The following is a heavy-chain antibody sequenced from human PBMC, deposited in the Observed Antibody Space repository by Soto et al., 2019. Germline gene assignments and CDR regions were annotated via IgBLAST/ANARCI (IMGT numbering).Heavy chain of an antibody. J-gene: IGHJ5*02. CDR1: GGSFSGYY. CDR3: ARGRSETGTRGWCDP. CDR2: INHSGST. V-gene: IGHV4-34*01. Sequence: QVQLQQWGAGLLKPSETLSLTCAVYGGSFSGYYWSWIRQPPGKGLEWIGEINHSGSTNYNPSLKSRVTISVDTAKNQFSLKLSSVTAADTAVYYCARGRSETGTRGWCDPWGQGTLVTVSS. D-gene: IGHD1-7*01.